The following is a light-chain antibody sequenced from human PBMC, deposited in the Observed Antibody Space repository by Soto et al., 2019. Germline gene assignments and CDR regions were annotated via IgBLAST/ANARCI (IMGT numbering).Light chain of an antibody. CDR1: QGISTY. V-gene: IGKV1-9*01. Sequence: DIQLTQSPSFLSASVGDRVTITCRASQGISTYLAWYLQRPGKSPKLLIYGASTLKSGVPSRFSGSGSGTEFTLTISRLQHEDFGTYYCQQLNSDWYAFGQGTKLQIK. CDR3: QQLNSDWYA. J-gene: IGKJ2*01. CDR2: GAS.